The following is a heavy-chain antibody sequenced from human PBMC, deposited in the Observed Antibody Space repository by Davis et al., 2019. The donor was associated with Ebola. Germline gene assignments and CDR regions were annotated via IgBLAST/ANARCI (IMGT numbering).Heavy chain of an antibody. CDR3: ARARLFYCSGGSCYSGGWFDP. CDR2: INPNSDGT. J-gene: IGHJ5*02. V-gene: IGHV1-2*02. Sequence: ASVKVSCKASGYTFTGYYMHWVRQAPGQGLEWMGWINPNSDGTNYAQKLQGRVTMTTDTSTSTAYMELRSLRSDDTAVYYCARARLFYCSGGSCYSGGWFDPWGQGTLVTVSS. D-gene: IGHD2-15*01. CDR1: GYTFTGYY.